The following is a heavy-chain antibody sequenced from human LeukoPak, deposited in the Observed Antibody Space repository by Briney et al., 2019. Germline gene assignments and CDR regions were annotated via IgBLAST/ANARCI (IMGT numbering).Heavy chain of an antibody. Sequence: GASVKVSCKASGYTFTSYGFSWVRQAPGQRLEWMAWISADKVNTNYAQKLQGRVTMSADTSTSTAYMELRSLTSDDTAVYYCARGTRGRGDWYFDLWGHGTLVTVSS. V-gene: IGHV1-18*01. CDR3: ARGTRGRGDWYFDL. CDR1: GYTFTSYG. D-gene: IGHD1-26*01. CDR2: ISADKVNT. J-gene: IGHJ2*01.